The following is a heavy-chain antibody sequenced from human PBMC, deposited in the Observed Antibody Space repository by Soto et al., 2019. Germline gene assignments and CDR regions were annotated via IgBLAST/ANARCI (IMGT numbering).Heavy chain of an antibody. V-gene: IGHV1-69*06. D-gene: IGHD2-2*01. CDR1: GGTFSSSA. CDR3: ARERPARGKDV. Sequence: QVQLVQSGAEVKKPGSSVKVSCKASGGTFSSSAISWVRQAPGQGLEWMGAIIPVFGTAHYAQKFQGRVTITADKPTSTAYMELRRLRSEDTAVYYCARERPARGKDVWGQGTTVTVSS. CDR2: IIPVFGTA. J-gene: IGHJ6*02.